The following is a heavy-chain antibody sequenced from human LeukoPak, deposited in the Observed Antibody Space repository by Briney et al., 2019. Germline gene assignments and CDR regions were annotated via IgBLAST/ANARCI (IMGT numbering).Heavy chain of an antibody. CDR2: ISGSGGST. CDR1: GFTFSSYA. CDR3: AKDRPGYCSGGSCYFDY. J-gene: IGHJ4*02. V-gene: IGHV3-23*01. D-gene: IGHD2-15*01. Sequence: SGRSLRLSCAASGFTFSSYAMSWVRQAPGKGLEWVSAISGSGGSTYYADSVKGRFTISRDNSENTLYLQMNSLRAEDTAVYYCAKDRPGYCSGGSCYFDYWGQGTLVTVSS.